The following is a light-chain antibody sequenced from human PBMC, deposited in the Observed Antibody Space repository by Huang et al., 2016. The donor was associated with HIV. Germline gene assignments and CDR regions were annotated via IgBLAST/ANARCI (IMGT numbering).Light chain of an antibody. J-gene: IGKJ4*01. CDR1: QSVSSN. V-gene: IGKV3-15*01. CDR3: QQYNNWPLT. Sequence: EIVMTQSPATLSVSPGERATLSCRASQSVSSNLVWYQQKPGQAPRLLIYCASPRATGVPARFSGSGSGTEFTLTISSLQSEDFAVYYYQQYNNWPLTFGGGTKVEIK. CDR2: CAS.